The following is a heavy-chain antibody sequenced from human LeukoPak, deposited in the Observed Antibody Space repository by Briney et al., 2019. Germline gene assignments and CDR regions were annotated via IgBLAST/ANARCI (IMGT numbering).Heavy chain of an antibody. CDR3: ARGIAAAGTGYFDY. CDR2: INHRGSI. D-gene: IGHD6-13*01. J-gene: IGHJ4*02. V-gene: IGHV4-34*01. Sequence: RPSETLSLTCAIYGGSFSGYYWSWIRQAPGKGLEWIGEINHRGSINYNPSLKSRVTISVDTSKNQFSLKLSSVTAADTAVYYCARGIAAAGTGYFDYWGQGTLVTVSS. CDR1: GGSFSGYY.